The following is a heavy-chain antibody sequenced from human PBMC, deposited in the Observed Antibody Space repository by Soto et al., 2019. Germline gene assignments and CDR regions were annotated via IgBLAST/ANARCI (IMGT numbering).Heavy chain of an antibody. J-gene: IGHJ5*02. CDR2: IYSSGST. D-gene: IGHD3-10*01. CDR1: GYSMRIGGYY. V-gene: IGHV4-31*03. CDR3: ARGKGSGRARDWFDT. Sequence: QVQLQESGPGLVKPSQTLSLTCSVSGYSMRIGGYYWSWIRQLPGKGLEWIGSIYSSGSTNYNPSVKSRVTISVYTSKNQFALMVSSVTAADTAVYYCARGKGSGRARDWFDTWGQGTRVTVSS.